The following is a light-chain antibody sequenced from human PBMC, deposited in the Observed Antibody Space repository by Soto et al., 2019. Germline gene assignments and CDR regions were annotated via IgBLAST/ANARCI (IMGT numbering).Light chain of an antibody. Sequence: DIQMTQSPSTLSASVGDRVTITCRASQSISRWLAWYQQKPGKAPRLLIYKASSVEGGVPSRFSGSGSGTHSTLTFSSMQPDDFATYYCHHYSDYSSITFGGGTTVEI. V-gene: IGKV1-5*03. J-gene: IGKJ4*01. CDR1: QSISRW. CDR3: HHYSDYSSIT. CDR2: KAS.